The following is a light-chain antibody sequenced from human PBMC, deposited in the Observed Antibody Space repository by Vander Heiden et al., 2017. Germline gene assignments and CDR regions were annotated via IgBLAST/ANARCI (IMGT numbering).Light chain of an antibody. CDR1: SGHSSYA. CDR3: QTWGTGIQV. V-gene: IGLV4-69*01. J-gene: IGLJ3*02. Sequence: QLVLTQSPSASASLGASVKLTCTLSSGHSSYAIPWHRQQPEKGPRYLMNLNSDGSHTKGDGIPDRFSGSSSGAERYLTISSLQSEDEADYYCQTWGTGIQVFGGGTKLTVL. CDR2: LNSDGSH.